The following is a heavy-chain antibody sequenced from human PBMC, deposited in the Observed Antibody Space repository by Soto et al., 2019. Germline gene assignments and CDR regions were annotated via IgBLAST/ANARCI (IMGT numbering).Heavy chain of an antibody. Sequence: QLQLQESGSGLVKPSQTLSLTCAVSGGSINTATHSWSWIRQPPGKGLEWIGYIYHSGSTYYNPSLQRRVTISIDKSNNPISLGLSAVTAADTAVYYCARGGGVTTTGDDYWGQGILVTVSS. D-gene: IGHD4-4*01. CDR2: IYHSGST. CDR3: ARGGGVTTTGDDY. J-gene: IGHJ4*02. V-gene: IGHV4-30-2*01. CDR1: GGSINTATHS.